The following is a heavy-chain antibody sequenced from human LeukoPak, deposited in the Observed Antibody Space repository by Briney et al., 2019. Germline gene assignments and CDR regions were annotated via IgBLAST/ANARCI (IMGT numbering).Heavy chain of an antibody. CDR2: INPNSGGT. J-gene: IGHJ5*02. CDR1: GYTFTGYY. Sequence: ASVKVSCKASGYTFTGYYMHWVRQAPGQGLEWMGWINPNSGGTNYAQKFQGRVTMTRDTSISTAYMELSRLRPDDTAVYYCARDFRVTTEYNWFDPWGQGTLVTVSS. V-gene: IGHV1-2*02. CDR3: ARDFRVTTEYNWFDP. D-gene: IGHD3-3*01.